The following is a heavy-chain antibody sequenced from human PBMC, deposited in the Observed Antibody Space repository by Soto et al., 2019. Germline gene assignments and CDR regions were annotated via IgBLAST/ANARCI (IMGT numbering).Heavy chain of an antibody. D-gene: IGHD4-17*01. Sequence: ASETLSPTCTVSGGSISSYYWSRIRQPPGKVLEWIGYIYYSGSTNYNPSLKSRVTISVDTSKNQFSLKLSSVTAADTAVYYCARASTVTTRGSRNNWFDPWGQGTLVTVPS. CDR3: ARASTVTTRGSRNNWFDP. CDR2: IYYSGST. V-gene: IGHV4-59*08. J-gene: IGHJ5*02. CDR1: GGSISSYY.